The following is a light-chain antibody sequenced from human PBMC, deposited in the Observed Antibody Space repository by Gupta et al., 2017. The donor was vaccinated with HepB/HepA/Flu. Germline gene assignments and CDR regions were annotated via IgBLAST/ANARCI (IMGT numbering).Light chain of an antibody. CDR1: QDIGEY. CDR2: GAS. J-gene: IGKJ3*01. Sequence: DIQMXXSXXSLSASXGDRVTIACRASQDIGEYLAWYQQKPGKVPELLIYGASTVQVGVPLRFSASGSGTHFTLTISSLQPEDFATYYCQKYDIAPLTFGPGTIVDL. CDR3: QKYDIAPLT. V-gene: IGKV1-27*01.